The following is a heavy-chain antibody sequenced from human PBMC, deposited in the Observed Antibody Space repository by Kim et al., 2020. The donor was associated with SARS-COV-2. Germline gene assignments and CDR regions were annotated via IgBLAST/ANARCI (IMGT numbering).Heavy chain of an antibody. CDR1: GFTFSSHV. V-gene: IGHV3-30*03. CDR3: ARNLVGDTDLGP. J-gene: IGHJ5*02. D-gene: IGHD1-26*01. Sequence: GGSLRLSCAASGFTFSSHVMHWVRQAPGKGLEWVALISYEGSTQKYTDSVKGRFTVSIDNSKNTLFLQMNSLGPEDTSVYYCARNLVGDTDLGPWGQGTLVTVSS. CDR2: ISYEGSTQ.